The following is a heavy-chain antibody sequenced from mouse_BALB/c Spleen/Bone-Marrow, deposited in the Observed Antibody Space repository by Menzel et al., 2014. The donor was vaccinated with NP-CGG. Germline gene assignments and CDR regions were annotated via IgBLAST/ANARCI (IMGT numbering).Heavy chain of an antibody. D-gene: IGHD1-1*01. V-gene: IGHV1S22*01. Sequence: LQPSGSDLVRPGASVKLSCKASGYTFTSSLMHWVRQRPGQGLEWIGNIYPGSGSNNYDEKFKSKATLTVDTSSSTAYMQLSSLTSEDSAIYYCARTRDGSSSYYAMDYWGQGTSVTVSS. CDR2: IYPGSGSN. CDR1: GYTFTSSL. J-gene: IGHJ4*01. CDR3: ARTRDGSSSYYAMDY.